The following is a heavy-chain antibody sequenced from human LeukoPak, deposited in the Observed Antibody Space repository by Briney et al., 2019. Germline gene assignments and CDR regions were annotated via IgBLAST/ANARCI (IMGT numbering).Heavy chain of an antibody. J-gene: IGHJ6*03. CDR3: ARIYSSSYYYYYYYMDV. CDR1: GGSISSSSYY. Sequence: NPSETLSLTCTVSGGSISSSSYYWGWIRQPPGKGLEWIGSIYYSGSTYYNPSLKSRVTISVDTSKNQFSLKLSSVTAADTAVYYCARIYSSSYYYYYYYMDVWGKGTTVTVSS. V-gene: IGHV4-39*07. CDR2: IYYSGST. D-gene: IGHD6-6*01.